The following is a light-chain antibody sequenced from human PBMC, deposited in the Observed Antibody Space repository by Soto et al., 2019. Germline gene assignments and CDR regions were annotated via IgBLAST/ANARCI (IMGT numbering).Light chain of an antibody. CDR1: KIATEN. J-gene: IGLJ3*02. V-gene: IGLV3-21*04. Sequence: SYELTQAPSVSVAPGEAARMTCGGNKIATENVHWYQQKPGQAPVVVIYYDSDRPSGIPARFSGSKSGNTATLIISRVEAGDEADYYCQIWDTNSDHPVVFGGGTKVTVL. CDR2: YDS. CDR3: QIWDTNSDHPVV.